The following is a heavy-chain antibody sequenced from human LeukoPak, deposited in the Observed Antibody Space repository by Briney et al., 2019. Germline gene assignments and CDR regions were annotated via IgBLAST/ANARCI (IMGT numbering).Heavy chain of an antibody. CDR1: GFTISSHW. CDR3: ARSNAMGV. V-gene: IGHV3-7*01. Sequence: GGSLRLSCAASGFTISSHWMTWVRQASGKGLEWVANINQDGSERYYVDSVKGRFTISRDNAKNSLSLQMNSLRAEDTAVYYCARSNAMGVWGQGTTATVSS. J-gene: IGHJ6*02. CDR2: INQDGSER.